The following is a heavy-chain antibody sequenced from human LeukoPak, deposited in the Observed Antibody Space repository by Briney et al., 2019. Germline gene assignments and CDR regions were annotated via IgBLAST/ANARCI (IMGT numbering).Heavy chain of an antibody. CDR1: GFTFSSYA. V-gene: IGHV3-30*04. J-gene: IGHJ6*03. CDR3: AKDRCSNGIGCYYYYMEV. D-gene: IGHD2-8*01. CDR2: ISYDGSNK. Sequence: SGGSLRLSCAASGFTFSSYAMHWLRQAPGKGLEWVAVISYDGSNKYYADSVKGRFTISRDNSKNTLYLQMNSLRAEDTAVYYCAKDRCSNGIGCYYYYMEVWGKGTTVTISS.